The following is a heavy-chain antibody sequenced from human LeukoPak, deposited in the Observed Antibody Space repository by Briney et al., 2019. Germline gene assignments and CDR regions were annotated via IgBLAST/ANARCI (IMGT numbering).Heavy chain of an antibody. Sequence: PGGALRLSCAASGFTLSNYWMSWVRQAPRKGLEWVANIKQDGSEKYYVDSVKGQFTISRDNAKNSLYLQMNSLRAEDTAIYYCAREGVFAAGDYWGQGILVSVSS. V-gene: IGHV3-7*01. CDR2: IKQDGSEK. D-gene: IGHD6-13*01. CDR3: AREGVFAAGDY. J-gene: IGHJ4*02. CDR1: GFTLSNYW.